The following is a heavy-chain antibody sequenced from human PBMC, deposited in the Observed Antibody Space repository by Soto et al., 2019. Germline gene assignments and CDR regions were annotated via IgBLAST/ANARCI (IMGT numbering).Heavy chain of an antibody. CDR1: GYIFVNYG. J-gene: IGHJ6*02. V-gene: IGHV1-18*01. Sequence: QVQLVQSGDEVKKPGASVKVSCKASGYIFVNYGIAWVRQAPGQGLEWMGWISPYTGNTHSATKVQGRLTMTTDTSKSTAYMDLGSLTSDDTAVYYCVMVDNYVTPTTQDVWGQGTTVTVSS. D-gene: IGHD3-16*01. CDR2: ISPYTGNT. CDR3: VMVDNYVTPTTQDV.